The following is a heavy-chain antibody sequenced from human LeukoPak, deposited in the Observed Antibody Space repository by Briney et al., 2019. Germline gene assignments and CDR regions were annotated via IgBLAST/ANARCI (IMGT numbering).Heavy chain of an antibody. CDR1: GFTLSTYW. Sequence: GGSLRLSCAASGFTLSTYWMRWVRQAPEKGLEWVANIKEDGSEKYYVDPVKGRFTISRDNAKNSLYLQMNSLRVEDTAVYHCARARLAVSGNYFENWGQGTLVTVSS. D-gene: IGHD6-19*01. J-gene: IGHJ4*02. CDR2: IKEDGSEK. V-gene: IGHV3-7*04. CDR3: ARARLAVSGNYFEN.